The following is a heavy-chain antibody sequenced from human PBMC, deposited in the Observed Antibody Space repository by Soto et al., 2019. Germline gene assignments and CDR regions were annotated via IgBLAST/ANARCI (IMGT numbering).Heavy chain of an antibody. CDR3: ARNQGYCCSTSCYTSPYYYYYGMDV. CDR2: ISSSSSYI. Sequence: PGGSLRLSCAASGFTFSSYSMNWVRQAPGKGLEWVSSISSSSSYIYYADSVKGRITISRDNAKNSLYLQMNSLRAEDTAVYYCARNQGYCCSTSCYTSPYYYYYGMDVWGQGTTVTVSS. V-gene: IGHV3-21*01. D-gene: IGHD2-2*02. J-gene: IGHJ6*02. CDR1: GFTFSSYS.